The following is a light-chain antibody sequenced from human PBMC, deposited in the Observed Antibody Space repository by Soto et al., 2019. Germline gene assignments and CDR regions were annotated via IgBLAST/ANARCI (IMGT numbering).Light chain of an antibody. J-gene: IGLJ1*01. CDR3: CSYTTGSTLV. CDR2: EVS. Sequence: QSVLTQPASVSGSPGQSITISCTGTSTDIGTYDHVSWYQQYPGKVPQLIIYEVSNRPSGLSSRFSGSKSGNAASLTISGLQVEDEADYYCCSYTTGSTLVFGTGTKVTFL. V-gene: IGLV2-14*01. CDR1: STDIGTYDH.